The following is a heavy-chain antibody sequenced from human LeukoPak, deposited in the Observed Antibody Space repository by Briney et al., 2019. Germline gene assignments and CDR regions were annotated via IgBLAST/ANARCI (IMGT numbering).Heavy chain of an antibody. CDR3: ARDERYSYGDNHYPDLGF. CDR1: GYTFTGYY. Sequence: ASVKVSCKASGYTFTGYYLFWVRQAPGQGLEWIGWINPNSGATKYAQKFQGRVTLTRDTSIRTTYMELSSLRSDDTAVYYCARDERYSYGDNHYPDLGFWGQGTPVTVSS. D-gene: IGHD4/OR15-4a*01. V-gene: IGHV1-2*02. J-gene: IGHJ4*02. CDR2: INPNSGAT.